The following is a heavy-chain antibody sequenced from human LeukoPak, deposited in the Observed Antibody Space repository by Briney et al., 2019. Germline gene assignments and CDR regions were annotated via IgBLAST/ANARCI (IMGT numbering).Heavy chain of an antibody. CDR3: ASVLRFLESPVHY. D-gene: IGHD3-3*01. CDR1: GGTFSSYA. CDR2: IIPIFGTA. V-gene: IGHV1-69*13. J-gene: IGHJ4*02. Sequence: SVKVSCKASGGTFSSYAISWVRQAPGQGLEWMGGIIPIFGTANYAQKFQGRVTITADESTSTAYMELSSLRSEDTAVYYCASVLRFLESPVHYWGQGTLVTVSS.